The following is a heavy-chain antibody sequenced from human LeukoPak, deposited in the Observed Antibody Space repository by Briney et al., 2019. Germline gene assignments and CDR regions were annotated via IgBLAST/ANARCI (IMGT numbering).Heavy chain of an antibody. CDR1: GFTLSTFA. J-gene: IGHJ4*02. D-gene: IGHD3-10*01. CDR3: AREMEVMGFGDQDPYDY. CDR2: IFPSGSEI. V-gene: IGHV3-23*01. Sequence: GGSLRLSCAAPGFTLSTFARIWVRKPPGKGLEWVSSIFPSGSEIHYADSVRGRFTISRDNSKSTLSLQMNSLRAEDTAVYYCAREMEVMGFGDQDPYDYWGQGTLVTVSS.